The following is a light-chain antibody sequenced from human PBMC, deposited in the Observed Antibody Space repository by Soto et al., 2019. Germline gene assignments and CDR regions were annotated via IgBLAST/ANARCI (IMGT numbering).Light chain of an antibody. CDR3: MQSPQHPHT. CDR2: LGF. Sequence: EMVMTQSPLALRVTPVGPPAISCRSSQSLLHSNGYNYLDWYLQKPGQSPQLLIYLGFNRASGVPDRFSGSGSGPDFRLKINRVEAEDIAIYYRMQSPQHPHTFGEATKV. J-gene: IGKJ4*01. V-gene: IGKV2-28*01. CDR1: QSLLHSNGYNY.